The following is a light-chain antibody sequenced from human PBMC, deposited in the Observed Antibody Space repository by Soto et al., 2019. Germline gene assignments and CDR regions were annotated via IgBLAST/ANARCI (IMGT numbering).Light chain of an antibody. Sequence: DIQMTQSPSTLSASVGDRVTITCRASQSISSWLAWYQQKPGKAPKLLIYDASILESGVPSRFSGSGSGTEFTLTISRLQPDDFAAYYCQQYNSYSWTFGQGTKVEIK. CDR1: QSISSW. CDR3: QQYNSYSWT. CDR2: DAS. V-gene: IGKV1-5*01. J-gene: IGKJ1*01.